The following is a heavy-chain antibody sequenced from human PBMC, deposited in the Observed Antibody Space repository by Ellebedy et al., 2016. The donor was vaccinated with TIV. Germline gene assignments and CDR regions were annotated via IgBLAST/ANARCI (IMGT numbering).Heavy chain of an antibody. J-gene: IGHJ4*02. D-gene: IGHD3-9*01. CDR2: INHSGST. CDR3: ARVGGDLAGFRSYDY. V-gene: IGHV4-34*01. CDR1: GGSFSGYY. Sequence: SETLSLTCAVYGGSFSGYYWSWIRQPPGKGLEWIGEINHSGSTNYNPPLKSRVTVSVDTSKNQFSLKLSSVTAADTAVYYCARVGGDLAGFRSYDYWGQGTLVTVSS.